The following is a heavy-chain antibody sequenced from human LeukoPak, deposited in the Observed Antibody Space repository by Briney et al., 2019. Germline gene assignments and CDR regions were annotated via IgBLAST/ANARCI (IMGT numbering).Heavy chain of an antibody. CDR1: AFTVITND. J-gene: IGHJ4*02. CDR3: ARGVEPLAANTLAY. D-gene: IGHD1-14*01. CDR2: LYSDGNT. Sequence: GGSLRLSCAASAFTVITNDMTWVRQAPGKGLEWVSVLYSDGNTKYADSVQGRFTISRDNSKNTLYLEMKSLSPDDTAVYYCARGVEPLAANTLAYWGQGTLVTVSS. V-gene: IGHV3-53*01.